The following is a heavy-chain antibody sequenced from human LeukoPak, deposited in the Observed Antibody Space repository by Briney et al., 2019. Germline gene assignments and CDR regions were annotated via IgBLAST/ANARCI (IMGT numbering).Heavy chain of an antibody. Sequence: SGGSLRLSCAASGFTFSTYWMAWVRQAPGKGLEWVASIKRDGSDKNYVDSVKGRFTISRDNAKNSLYLQMNTLRAEDTAVYYCARDVGGALDYWGQGTLVTVSS. V-gene: IGHV3-7*05. CDR3: ARDVGGALDY. D-gene: IGHD2-21*01. J-gene: IGHJ4*02. CDR1: GFTFSTYW. CDR2: IKRDGSDK.